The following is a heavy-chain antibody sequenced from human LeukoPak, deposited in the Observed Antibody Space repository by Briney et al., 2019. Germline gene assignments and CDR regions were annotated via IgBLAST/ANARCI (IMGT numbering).Heavy chain of an antibody. CDR3: ARGGDYDYFQH. J-gene: IGHJ1*01. V-gene: IGHV4-61*01. Sequence: SETLSLTCTVSSGSITSGSYYWSWIRQPPGKGLEWIGYIYYSGSTNYNPSLKSRVTISVDTSKNQFSLKLSSVTAADTAVYYCARGGDYDYFQHWGQGTLVTVSS. D-gene: IGHD4-17*01. CDR2: IYYSGST. CDR1: SGSITSGSYY.